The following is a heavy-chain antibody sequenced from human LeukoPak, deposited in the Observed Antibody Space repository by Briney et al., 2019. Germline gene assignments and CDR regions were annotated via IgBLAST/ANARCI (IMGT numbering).Heavy chain of an antibody. V-gene: IGHV4-34*01. CDR2: INHSGST. Sequence: SETLSLTCALYGGSFSGYYWSWIRQPPGKGREWLGEINHSGSTNYNPSLKSRVTISVDTSKNQFSLKLSSVTAADTAVYYCARHGWVRYYGSGRNYYYMDVWGKGTTVTVSS. D-gene: IGHD3-10*01. J-gene: IGHJ6*03. CDR3: ARHGWVRYYGSGRNYYYMDV. CDR1: GGSFSGYY.